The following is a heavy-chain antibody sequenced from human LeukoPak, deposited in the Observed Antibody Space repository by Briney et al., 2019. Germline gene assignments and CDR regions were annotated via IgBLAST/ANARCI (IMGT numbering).Heavy chain of an antibody. Sequence: PGRSLRLSCAASGFTFSSYAMHWVRQAPGKGLEWVAVISYDGSNKYYADSVKGRFTISRDNSKNTLYLQMNSLRAEDTAVYYCAREIELGSSWSSFFDYWGQGTLVTVSS. V-gene: IGHV3-30*04. CDR2: ISYDGSNK. D-gene: IGHD6-13*01. J-gene: IGHJ4*02. CDR1: GFTFSSYA. CDR3: AREIELGSSWSSFFDY.